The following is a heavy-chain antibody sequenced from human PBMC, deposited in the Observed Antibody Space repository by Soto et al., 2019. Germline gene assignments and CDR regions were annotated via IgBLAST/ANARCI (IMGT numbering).Heavy chain of an antibody. CDR3: ARPELRAGTAGPNPSYNCFDR. D-gene: IGHD2-21*02. CDR1: VVSISPSGGSF. Sequence: SETLSLTCTFSVVSISPSGGSFWGCIRQPPGKGLEWIGIISDSGNTYYNPSLKSRVTMSVDTSKNQFSLTLTSLTATDTAVYYCARPELRAGTAGPNPSYNCFDRWGQGALGTVS. J-gene: IGHJ5*02. CDR2: ISDSGNT. V-gene: IGHV4-39*01.